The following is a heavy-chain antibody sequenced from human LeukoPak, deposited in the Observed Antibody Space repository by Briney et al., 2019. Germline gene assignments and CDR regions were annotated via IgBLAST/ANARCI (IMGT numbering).Heavy chain of an antibody. D-gene: IGHD3-10*01. CDR2: ISGSGGST. J-gene: IGHJ6*03. V-gene: IGHV3-23*01. CDR3: ARGPVALWFGNTPTWYYYYMDV. CDR1: GFTFSTYG. Sequence: GGSLRLSCAASGFTFSTYGMSWVRQAPGKGLEWVSAISGSGGSTYYADSVKGRFTISRDNSKNTLYLQMNSLRAEDTAVYYCARGPVALWFGNTPTWYYYYMDVWGKGTTVTVSS.